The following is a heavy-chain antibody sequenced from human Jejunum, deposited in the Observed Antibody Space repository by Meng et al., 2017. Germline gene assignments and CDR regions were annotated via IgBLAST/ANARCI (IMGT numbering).Heavy chain of an antibody. J-gene: IGHJ4*02. Sequence: SLKISCAASGFTFGDSAMHWVRQGPGEGLEWVSGITWNSGSIAYADSVRGRFTISRDNAKNSLYLQMNSLRPEDTALYYCAKGRHPGGRYFDYWGQGTQVTVSS. CDR1: GFTFGDSA. D-gene: IGHD3-16*01. V-gene: IGHV3-9*01. CDR2: ITWNSGSI. CDR3: AKGRHPGGRYFDY.